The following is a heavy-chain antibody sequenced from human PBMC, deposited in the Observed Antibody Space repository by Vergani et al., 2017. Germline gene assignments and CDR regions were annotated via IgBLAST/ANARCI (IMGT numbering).Heavy chain of an antibody. D-gene: IGHD1-26*01. Sequence: QVQLLQSGAEVKKPGSSVKVSCKASGGTFSSYAISWVRQAPGQGLEWMGRIIPILGIANYAQKFQGRVTITADKSTSTAYMELSSLRSEDTAVYYCRVGATYYYGMDVWGQGTTVTVSS. J-gene: IGHJ6*02. CDR1: GGTFSSYA. V-gene: IGHV1-69*04. CDR2: IIPILGIA. CDR3: RVGATYYYGMDV.